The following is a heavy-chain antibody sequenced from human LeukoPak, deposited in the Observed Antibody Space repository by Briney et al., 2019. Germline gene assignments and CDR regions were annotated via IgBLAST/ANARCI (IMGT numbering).Heavy chain of an antibody. CDR3: ARLIIYDGRDY. CDR1: GFTFSASA. V-gene: IGHV3-21*01. Sequence: GGSLRLSCAASGFTFSASAMYWVRQAPGRGLEWVSFITTSGSDIDYADSVKGRFTISRDNANNTLFLQMNSLRVEDTAVYYCARLIIYDGRDYWGQGTLVTVSS. J-gene: IGHJ4*02. CDR2: ITTSGSDI. D-gene: IGHD3-3*01.